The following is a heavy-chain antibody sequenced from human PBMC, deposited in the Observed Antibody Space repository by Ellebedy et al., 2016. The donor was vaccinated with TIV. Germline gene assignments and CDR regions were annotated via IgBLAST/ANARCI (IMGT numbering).Heavy chain of an antibody. D-gene: IGHD4-17*01. CDR2: IYSGGDT. Sequence: PGGSLRLSCAASGFIVSRNYISWVRQAPGKGLEWVSIIYSGGDTYYADSVKGRFTISRDNSKNTLYLQMNSLRVEDTAVYYCASRPNGDYHFLDYWGQGTLVTVSS. J-gene: IGHJ4*02. CDR1: GFIVSRNY. CDR3: ASRPNGDYHFLDY. V-gene: IGHV3-66*01.